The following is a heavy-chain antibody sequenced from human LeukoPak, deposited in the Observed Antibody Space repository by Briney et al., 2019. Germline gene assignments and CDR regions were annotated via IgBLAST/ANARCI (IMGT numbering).Heavy chain of an antibody. J-gene: IGHJ4*02. Sequence: ASVKVSCKASGYTFTSYGISWVRQAPGQGLEWMGRINPNSGGTNYAQKFQGRVTMTRDTSISTAYMELSRLRSDDTAVYYCARYPVTIAVAGGGFDYWSQGTLVTVSS. V-gene: IGHV1-2*06. CDR3: ARYPVTIAVAGGGFDY. CDR1: GYTFTSYG. CDR2: INPNSGGT. D-gene: IGHD6-19*01.